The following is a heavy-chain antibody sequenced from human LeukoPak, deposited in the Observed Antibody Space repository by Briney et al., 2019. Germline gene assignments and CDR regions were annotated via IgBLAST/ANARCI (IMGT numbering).Heavy chain of an antibody. CDR2: IYPGDSDT. CDR3: ARHSCSSTSCFTGFDP. CDR1: GYSFTSYW. D-gene: IGHD2-2*01. Sequence: GESLKISCKGSGYSFTSYWIGWVRQMPGKGLEWMGIIYPGDSDTRYSPSFQGQVTISADKSIGTAYLQWSSLKASDTAMYYCARHSCSSTSCFTGFDPWGQGTLVTVSS. J-gene: IGHJ5*02. V-gene: IGHV5-51*01.